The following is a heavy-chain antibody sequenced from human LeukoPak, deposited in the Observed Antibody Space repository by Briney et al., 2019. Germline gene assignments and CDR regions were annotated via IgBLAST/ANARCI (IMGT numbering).Heavy chain of an antibody. CDR3: ARGQDYDFWSGYSPDY. D-gene: IGHD3-3*01. Sequence: SETLSLTCTVSGGSISSSSYYWGWIRQPPGKGLEWIGSIYYSGSTYYNPSLKSRVTISVDTSKNQFSLKLSSVTAADTAVYYCARGQDYDFWSGYSPDYWGQGTLVTVSS. V-gene: IGHV4-39*01. CDR2: IYYSGST. CDR1: GGSISSSSYY. J-gene: IGHJ4*02.